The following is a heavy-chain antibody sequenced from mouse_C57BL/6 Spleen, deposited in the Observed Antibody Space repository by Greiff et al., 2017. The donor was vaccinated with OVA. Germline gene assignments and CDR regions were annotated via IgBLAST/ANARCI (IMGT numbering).Heavy chain of an antibody. J-gene: IGHJ3*01. CDR2: IDPSDSYT. V-gene: IGHV1-69*01. CDR1: GYTFTSYW. Sequence: QVQLQQPGAELVMPGASVKLSCKASGYTFTSYWMHWVKQRPGQGLEWIGEIDPSDSYTNYNQKFKGKSTLTVDKSSSQAYMQLSSLTSEDSAVDYCARKDYCSSLWFAYWGQGTLVTVSA. D-gene: IGHD1-1*01. CDR3: ARKDYCSSLWFAY.